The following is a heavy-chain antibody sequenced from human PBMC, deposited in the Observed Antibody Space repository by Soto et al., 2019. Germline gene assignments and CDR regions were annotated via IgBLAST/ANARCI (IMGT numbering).Heavy chain of an antibody. D-gene: IGHD5-12*01. J-gene: IGHJ4*02. V-gene: IGHV3-74*01. CDR3: ARGEMATIWPLAY. CDR1: GFTFSAYW. CDR2: INSDGTTT. Sequence: EVQLVESGGGLVQPGGSLRLSCAASGFTFSAYWMHWVRQAPGEGLVCVSRINSDGTTTNYADPVKGRFTISRDNAENTLYLQRNSLRAEDTSVYYCARGEMATIWPLAYWGQGALVNVSS.